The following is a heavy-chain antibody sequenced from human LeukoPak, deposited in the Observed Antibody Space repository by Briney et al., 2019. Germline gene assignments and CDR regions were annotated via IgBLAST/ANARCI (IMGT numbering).Heavy chain of an antibody. J-gene: IGHJ4*02. Sequence: GGSLRLSCAASGFTFSDYGMHWVRQAPGKWLESVATISSDGRNKNHVGSVKGRFTISRDNSKSTLYLQMNSLRAEDTAVYYCVKDWGFRFASGSSYLDYWGQGTLVTVSS. CDR2: ISSDGRNK. V-gene: IGHV3-30*18. D-gene: IGHD3-10*01. CDR1: GFTFSDYG. CDR3: VKDWGFRFASGSSYLDY.